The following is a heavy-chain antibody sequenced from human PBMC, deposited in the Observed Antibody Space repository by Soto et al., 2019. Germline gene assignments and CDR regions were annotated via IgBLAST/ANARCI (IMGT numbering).Heavy chain of an antibody. CDR1: GFTFRDYY. CDR3: ARNEGRTSWYAIDI. J-gene: IGHJ3*02. Sequence: QVQLVESGGGLVKPGGSLRLSCAASGFTFRDYYMTWIRQAPGKGLEWVAYISSSASSIFYADSVKGRFTISRDNAKKTLHLQTNGLRAEDTAVYYCARNEGRTSWYAIDIWGQWTMVTVSS. CDR2: ISSSASSI. V-gene: IGHV3-11*01. D-gene: IGHD6-13*01.